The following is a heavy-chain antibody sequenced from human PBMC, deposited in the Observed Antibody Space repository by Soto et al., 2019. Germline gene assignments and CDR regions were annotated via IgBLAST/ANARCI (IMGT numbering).Heavy chain of an antibody. CDR2: IKQDGSER. V-gene: IGHV3-7*01. D-gene: IGHD3-3*01. Sequence: EVQLVESGGGLVQPGGSLRLSCAASGFTFSRHWMTWVRQAPGKGLEWVVNIKQDGSERYFVDSVKGRFPISRDNAKNTINLQMNSLRAVDTAVYYCVRIEWIWYFDLWGRGTLVTVSS. J-gene: IGHJ2*01. CDR1: GFTFSRHW. CDR3: VRIEWIWYFDL.